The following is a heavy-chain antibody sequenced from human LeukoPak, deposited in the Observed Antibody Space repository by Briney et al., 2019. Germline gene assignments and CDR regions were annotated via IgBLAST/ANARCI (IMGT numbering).Heavy chain of an antibody. D-gene: IGHD6-13*01. CDR2: IRSKAYGGTT. CDR1: GFTFGDYA. CDR3: TRDLETPYSRVSFDY. Sequence: GGSLRLSCTASGFTFGDYAMSWVRQAPGKGLEWVGFIRSKAYGGTTEYAASVKGRFTISRDDSKSIAYLQMNSLKTEDTAVYYCTRDLETPYSRVSFDYWGQGTLVTVSS. J-gene: IGHJ4*02. V-gene: IGHV3-49*04.